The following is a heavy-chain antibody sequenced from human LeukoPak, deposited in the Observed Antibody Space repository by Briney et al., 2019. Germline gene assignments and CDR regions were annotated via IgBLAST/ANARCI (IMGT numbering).Heavy chain of an antibody. D-gene: IGHD5-18*01. CDR2: YNGNT. Sequence: YNGNTNYAQKLQGRVTMTTDTSTSTAYMELRSLRSDDTAVYYCARDSRTWIQLWPHDAFDIWGQGTMVTVSS. J-gene: IGHJ3*02. V-gene: IGHV1-18*01. CDR3: ARDSRTWIQLWPHDAFDI.